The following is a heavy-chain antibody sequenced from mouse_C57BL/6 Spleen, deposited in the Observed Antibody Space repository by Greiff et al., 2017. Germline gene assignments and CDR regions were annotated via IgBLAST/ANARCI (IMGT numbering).Heavy chain of an antibody. V-gene: IGHV1-54*01. J-gene: IGHJ2*01. CDR2: INPGSGGT. CDR1: GYAFTNYL. D-gene: IGHD1-1*01. CDR3: ARNLYGSSGIDY. Sequence: QVQLQQSGAELVRPGTSVKVSCKASGYAFTNYLIEWVKQRPGQGLEWIGVINPGSGGTNYNEKFKGKATLTADKSSSTASMQLSSLTSEDSAVYFCARNLYGSSGIDYWGQGTTLTVSS.